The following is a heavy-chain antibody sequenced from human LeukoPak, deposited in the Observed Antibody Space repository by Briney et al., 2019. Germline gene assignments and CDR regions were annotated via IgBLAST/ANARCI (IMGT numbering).Heavy chain of an antibody. V-gene: IGHV3-21*01. D-gene: IGHD3-22*01. CDR3: ARSEYDSSGYTFDY. Sequence: TGGSLRLSCAASGFTFSSYSMNWVRQAPGKGLEWVSSISSSSYIYYADSVKGRFTISRDNAKNSLYLQMNSLRAEDTAVYYCARSEYDSSGYTFDYWGQGTLVTVSS. CDR1: GFTFSSYS. J-gene: IGHJ4*02. CDR2: ISSSSYI.